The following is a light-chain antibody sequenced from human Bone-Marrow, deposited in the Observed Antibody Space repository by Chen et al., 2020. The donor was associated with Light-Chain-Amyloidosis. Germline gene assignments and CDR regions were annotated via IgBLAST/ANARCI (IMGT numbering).Light chain of an antibody. Sequence: SYELTQPPSVSVSPGQTARINCSGDDLPTKNSYLYRQKPGQAPVLVIHRDTERPSGISERFSGSSSGTTATLTISGVQAEDEADYHCQSADSSGTYEVIFGGGTKLTVL. CDR2: RDT. CDR1: DLPTKN. J-gene: IGLJ2*01. V-gene: IGLV3-25*03. CDR3: QSADSSGTYEVI.